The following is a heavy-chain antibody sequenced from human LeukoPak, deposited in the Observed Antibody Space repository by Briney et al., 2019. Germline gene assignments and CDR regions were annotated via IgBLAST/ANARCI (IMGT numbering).Heavy chain of an antibody. D-gene: IGHD6-25*01. V-gene: IGHV3-30*18. CDR3: AKDRSSGPHYYYGMDV. Sequence: PGGSLRLSCAASGFTFSSYGIHWVRQAPGKGLEWVAVISYLGDDQFYAESVKVRFTISRDNSKKTVFLQMNSLRGEDTAVYYCAKDRSSGPHYYYGMDVWGQGTTVIVSS. CDR1: GFTFSSYG. CDR2: ISYLGDDQ. J-gene: IGHJ6*02.